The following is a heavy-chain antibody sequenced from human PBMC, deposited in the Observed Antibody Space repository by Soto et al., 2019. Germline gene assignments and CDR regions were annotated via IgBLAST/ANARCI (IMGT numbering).Heavy chain of an antibody. CDR3: AIRLLDVCFGELALNSPASVAFDY. V-gene: IGHV3-23*01. CDR2: ISASGSNS. Sequence: GGSLRLSCAASGFTFSSYAMSWVRQAPGKGLEWISSISASGSNSYHADSVKGRFTISRDNSINSLYLQMNSLRVEDTAVYYCAIRLLDVCFGELALNSPASVAFDYWGQGVLVTVSS. D-gene: IGHD2-15*01. J-gene: IGHJ4*02. CDR1: GFTFSSYA.